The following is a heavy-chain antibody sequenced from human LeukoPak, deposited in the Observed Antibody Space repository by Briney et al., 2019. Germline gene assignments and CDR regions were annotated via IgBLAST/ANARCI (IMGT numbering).Heavy chain of an antibody. CDR2: ISAYNGNT. CDR3: ARALVDWNDRGAIDY. Sequence: ASVKVSCKASGYTFTSYGISWVRQAPGQGLEWMGWISAYNGNTNYAQKLQGRVTMTTDTSTSTAYMELRSLRSDDTAVYYCARALVDWNDRGAIDYWGQGTLVTVSS. D-gene: IGHD1-1*01. V-gene: IGHV1-18*01. CDR1: GYTFTSYG. J-gene: IGHJ4*02.